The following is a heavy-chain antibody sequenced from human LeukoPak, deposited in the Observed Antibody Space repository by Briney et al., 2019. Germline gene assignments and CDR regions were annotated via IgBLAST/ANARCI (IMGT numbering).Heavy chain of an antibody. V-gene: IGHV4-30-4*07. CDR2: IYYSGST. CDR1: GGSISSGGYS. J-gene: IGHJ4*02. D-gene: IGHD6-13*01. CDR3: ARVLAIAAAGTYYFDY. Sequence: SQTLSLTCAVSGGSISSGGYSWSWIRQPPGKGLEWIGYIYYSGSTNYNPSLKSRVTISVDTSKNQFSLKLSSVTAADTAVYYCARVLAIAAAGTYYFDYWGQGTLVTVSS.